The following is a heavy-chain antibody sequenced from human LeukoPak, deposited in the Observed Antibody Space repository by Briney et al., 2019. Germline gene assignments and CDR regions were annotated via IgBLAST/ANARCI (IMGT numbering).Heavy chain of an antibody. V-gene: IGHV3-7*01. CDR3: ARDVGPADY. CDR1: GFIFSSYW. CDR2: IKQDGSEK. J-gene: IGHJ4*02. Sequence: GGSLRLSCAASGFIFSSYWMSWVRQAPGKGLEWVANIKQDGSEKYYVDSVKGRFTISRDNAKNLLYLQMNSLRAEDTAVYYCARDVGPADYWGQGTLVTVSS.